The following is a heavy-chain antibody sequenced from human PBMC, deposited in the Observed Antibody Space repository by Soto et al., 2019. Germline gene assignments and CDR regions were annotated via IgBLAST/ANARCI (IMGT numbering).Heavy chain of an antibody. CDR1: GGSISSGSYY. J-gene: IGHJ6*02. D-gene: IGHD3-10*01. Sequence: QVQLQESGPGLVKPSQTLSLTCTVSGGSISSGSYYWSWIRQLPGKGLEWIGYIYYSGSTYYNPSLNSRFTISVDTSKNQFSLKLNSVTAADTAVYYCATRTDYYYGSGSLGGMDVWGQGTTVTVSS. V-gene: IGHV4-31*03. CDR3: ATRTDYYYGSGSLGGMDV. CDR2: IYYSGST.